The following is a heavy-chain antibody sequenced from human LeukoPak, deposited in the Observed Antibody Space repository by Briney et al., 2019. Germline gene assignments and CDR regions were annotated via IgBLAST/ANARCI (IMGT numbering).Heavy chain of an antibody. J-gene: IGHJ4*02. V-gene: IGHV3-53*01. CDR2: LHSSGDT. CDR1: GFNVRSNY. D-gene: IGHD5/OR15-5a*01. Sequence: GESLRLSCAVSGFNVRSNYMSWVRQAPGKGLEWVSVLHSSGDTYYADSVKGRFTISRDNSENTLYLQMNSLRAEDTAIYYCARGKVYYYYDYWSQGTLVTVSS. CDR3: ARGKVYYYYDY.